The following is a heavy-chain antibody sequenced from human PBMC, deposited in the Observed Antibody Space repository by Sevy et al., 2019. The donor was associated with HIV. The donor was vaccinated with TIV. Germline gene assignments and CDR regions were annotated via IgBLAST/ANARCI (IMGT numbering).Heavy chain of an antibody. D-gene: IGHD3-10*01. CDR2: ISAYNGNT. CDR1: GYTFTSYG. V-gene: IGHV1-18*04. Sequence: ASVKVSCKASGYTFTSYGISWVRQAPGQGLEWMGWISAYNGNTNYAQKLQGRVTMTTDTSTSTAYMELRSLRSDDTAVYYCARPLHYSGSGSYYTAFDYWGQGTLVTVSS. CDR3: ARPLHYSGSGSYYTAFDY. J-gene: IGHJ4*02.